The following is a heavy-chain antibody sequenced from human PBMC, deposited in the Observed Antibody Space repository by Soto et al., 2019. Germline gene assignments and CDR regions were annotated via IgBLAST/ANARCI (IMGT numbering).Heavy chain of an antibody. Sequence: ESGGGVVQPGGSLRLSCAASGFAFSRFALHWLRQAPGKGLEWVALISYDGTTKYYPDAVKGQFAISRDSSQNPLYLEMNSLRPEDTSFYYCVRDTCGDYSDCYFYLWGDGTLVTVSS. CDR3: VRDTCGDYSDCYFYL. D-gene: IGHD4-17*01. V-gene: IGHV3-30*09. J-gene: IGHJ2*01. CDR1: GFAFSRFA. CDR2: ISYDGTTK.